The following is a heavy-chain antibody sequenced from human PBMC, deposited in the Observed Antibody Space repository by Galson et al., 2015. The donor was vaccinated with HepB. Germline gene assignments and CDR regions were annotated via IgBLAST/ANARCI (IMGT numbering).Heavy chain of an antibody. D-gene: IGHD3-3*01. V-gene: IGHV3-30-3*01. Sequence: SLRLSCAASGFTFSSYAMHWVRQAPGKGLEWVAVISYDGSNKYYADSVKGRFTISRDNSKNTLYLQMNSLRAEDTAVYYCARAPGIGYYDLWSGYPDYYYGMDVWGQGTTVTVSS. CDR1: GFTFSSYA. CDR3: ARAPGIGYYDLWSGYPDYYYGMDV. J-gene: IGHJ6*02. CDR2: ISYDGSNK.